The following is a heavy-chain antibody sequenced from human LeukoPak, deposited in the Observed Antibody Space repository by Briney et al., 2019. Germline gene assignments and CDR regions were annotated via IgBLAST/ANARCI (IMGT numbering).Heavy chain of an antibody. D-gene: IGHD1-7*01. CDR2: IYHSGST. Sequence: SETLSLTCTVSGVSIRRADYYWGWIRQSPGKGLEWIGSIYHSGSTYYNPSLQSRVTKSVDPSKNQFSLNLSSVTAADTAVYFCARGTSAGGDHYFDSWGQGTQVTVSS. CDR1: GVSIRRADYY. V-gene: IGHV4-39*07. J-gene: IGHJ4*02. CDR3: ARGTSAGGDHYFDS.